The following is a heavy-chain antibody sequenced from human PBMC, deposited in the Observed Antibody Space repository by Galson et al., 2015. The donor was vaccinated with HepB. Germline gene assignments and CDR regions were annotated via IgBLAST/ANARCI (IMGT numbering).Heavy chain of an antibody. V-gene: IGHV3-21*01. J-gene: IGHJ6*02. CDR2: ISSSSSYI. Sequence: SLRLSCAASGFTFSSYSMNWVRQAPGKGLEWVSSISSSSSYIYYADSVKGRFTISRDNAKNSLYLRMNSLRAEDTAVYYCARDLDSYYYYYGMDVWGQGTTVTVSS. CDR3: ARDLDSYYYYYGMDV. CDR1: GFTFSSYS.